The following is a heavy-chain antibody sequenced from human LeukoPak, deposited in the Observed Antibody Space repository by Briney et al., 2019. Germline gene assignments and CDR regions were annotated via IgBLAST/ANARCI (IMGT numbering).Heavy chain of an antibody. CDR1: VGSISSYY. V-gene: IGHV4-59*01. J-gene: IGHJ4*02. CDR2: IYYSVRT. CDR3: ARDDGYSYGILTY. D-gene: IGHD5-18*01. Sequence: SETLSLTRMVSVGSISSYYWSGIRTPPARGLAGIGHIYYSVRTNHNPSLKSRGTISVETSKNHSSLKLSSVTAADPAVYYCARDDGYSYGILTYWGQGTLVTVSS.